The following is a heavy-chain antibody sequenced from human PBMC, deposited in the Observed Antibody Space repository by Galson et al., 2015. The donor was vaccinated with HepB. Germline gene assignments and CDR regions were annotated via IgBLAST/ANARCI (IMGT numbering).Heavy chain of an antibody. CDR3: ARPMTQEYYAFDI. D-gene: IGHD2/OR15-2a*01. J-gene: IGHJ3*02. V-gene: IGHV1-8*01. CDR2: MNPNSGNT. CDR1: GYTFTSYD. Sequence: SVKVSCKASGYTFTSYDINWVRQATGQGLEWMGWMNPNSGNTGYAQKFRGRVTMTRNTSISTAYMELSSLRSEDTAVYYCARPMTQEYYAFDIWGQGTMVTVSS.